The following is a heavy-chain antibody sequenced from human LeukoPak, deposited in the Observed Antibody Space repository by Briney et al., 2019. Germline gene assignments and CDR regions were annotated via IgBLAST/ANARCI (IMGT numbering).Heavy chain of an antibody. J-gene: IGHJ6*02. CDR1: GGTFSSYA. D-gene: IGHD6-19*01. CDR2: IIPILGIA. CDR3: ARRKSSGWNPYYYYGMDV. V-gene: IGHV1-69*04. Sequence: ASVKVSCKASGGTFSSYAISWVRQAPGQGHEWMGRIIPILGIANYAQKFQGRVTITADKSTSTAYMELSSLRSEDTAVYYCARRKSSGWNPYYYYGMDVWGQGTTVTVSS.